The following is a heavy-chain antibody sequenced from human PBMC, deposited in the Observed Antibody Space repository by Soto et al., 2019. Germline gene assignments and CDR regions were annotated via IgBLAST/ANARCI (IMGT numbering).Heavy chain of an antibody. CDR1: GFTLHNYA. V-gene: IGHV3-23*01. D-gene: IGHD3-10*01. J-gene: IGHJ5*02. CDR2: LIGGHYGT. Sequence: GGSLGLSCAASGFTLHNYAMAWVRQAPGKGLEWVSTLIGGHYGTAYSYSVKGRFTVSRDNSKNCLYLQMNSLGVEDTAMYFCAKGKSTGDIDWFDPWGQGSLVTVSS. CDR3: AKGKSTGDIDWFDP.